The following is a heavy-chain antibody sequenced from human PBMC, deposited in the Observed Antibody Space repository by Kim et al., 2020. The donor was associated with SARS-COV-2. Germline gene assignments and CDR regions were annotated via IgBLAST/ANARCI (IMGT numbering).Heavy chain of an antibody. V-gene: IGHV4-59*01. CDR3: AGAVKWLAFDS. Sequence: SETLSLTCTVSGGSITSYYWSWIRQPPGKGLEWIGCFSDSGSTTYSPSLKSRVIISVDTSKNQVSLRLSSVTAADTAVYYCAGAVKWLAFDSWGQGTLVT. J-gene: IGHJ4*02. D-gene: IGHD6-19*01. CDR1: GGSITSYY. CDR2: FSDSGST.